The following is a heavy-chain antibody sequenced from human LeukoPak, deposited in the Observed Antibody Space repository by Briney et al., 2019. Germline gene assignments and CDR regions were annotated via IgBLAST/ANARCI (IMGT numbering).Heavy chain of an antibody. J-gene: IGHJ4*02. D-gene: IGHD3-10*01. CDR3: ATDLTMVRKDFDY. Sequence: ASVKVSCKVSGYTFTDYYMHWVQQAPGKGLGWMGLVDPEDGETIYAEKFQGRVTITADTSTDTAYMELSSLRSEDTAVYYCATDLTMVRKDFDYWGQGTLVTVSS. V-gene: IGHV1-69-2*01. CDR2: VDPEDGET. CDR1: GYTFTDYY.